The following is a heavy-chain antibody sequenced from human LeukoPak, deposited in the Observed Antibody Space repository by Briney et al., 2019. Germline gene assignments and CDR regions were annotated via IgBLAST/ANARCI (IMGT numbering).Heavy chain of an antibody. J-gene: IGHJ4*02. CDR3: AEAYSSGWYYFDF. CDR1: GFTFSSYA. CDR2: IVGSGSST. D-gene: IGHD6-19*01. V-gene: IGHV3-23*01. Sequence: PGGSLRLSCVASGFTFSSYAMSWVRQAPGKGLEWVSTIVGSGSSTYYADFVKGRFTISRDNSKNTLYLQMNSLRAEDTAVYYCAEAYSSGWYYFDFWGQGTLVTVSS.